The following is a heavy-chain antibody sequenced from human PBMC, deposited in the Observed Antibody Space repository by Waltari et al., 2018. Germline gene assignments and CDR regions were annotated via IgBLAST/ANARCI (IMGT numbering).Heavy chain of an antibody. D-gene: IGHD5-18*01. Sequence: QVQLQESGPRLVKPSATLSLTCTVSGGSIRSHYWRWIRQSPGKGLEWVGYVFHSGSTNYNPSLKSRVTMSLDTSKSQFSLKLTSVTPADTAVYYCARDILHSFYYYMDVWGKGTMVTVSS. CDR3: ARDILHSFYYYMDV. V-gene: IGHV4-59*11. J-gene: IGHJ6*03. CDR1: GGSIRSHY. CDR2: VFHSGST.